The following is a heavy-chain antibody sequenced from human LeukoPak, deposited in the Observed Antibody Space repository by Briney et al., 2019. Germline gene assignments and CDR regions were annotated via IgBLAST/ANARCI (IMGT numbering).Heavy chain of an antibody. CDR1: GFTFSSYA. D-gene: IGHD3-22*01. Sequence: GGSLRLSCAASGFTFSSYAMSWVRQAPGKGLEWVACISASGNSPYYVDSVKGRFTFSRDNSKNTLYLQMNSLRAEDTAVYYCVKQGGDYYDTTGKGFDYWGLGTPVTVSS. CDR3: VKQGGDYYDTTGKGFDY. J-gene: IGHJ4*02. CDR2: ISASGNSP. V-gene: IGHV3-23*01.